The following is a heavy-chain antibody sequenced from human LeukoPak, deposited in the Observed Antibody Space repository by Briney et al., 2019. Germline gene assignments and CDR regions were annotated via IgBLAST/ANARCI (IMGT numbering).Heavy chain of an antibody. V-gene: IGHV3-23*01. CDR1: GFTFSSYA. J-gene: IGHJ4*02. Sequence: GGSLRLSCAASGFTFSSYAMSWVRQAPGKGLEWVSAISGSGGSTYYADSVKGRFTISIDNSKNTLYLQMNSLRAEDTAVYYCANFPKVSYYGSGSYYFDYWGQGTLVTVSS. D-gene: IGHD3-10*01. CDR2: ISGSGGST. CDR3: ANFPKVSYYGSGSYYFDY.